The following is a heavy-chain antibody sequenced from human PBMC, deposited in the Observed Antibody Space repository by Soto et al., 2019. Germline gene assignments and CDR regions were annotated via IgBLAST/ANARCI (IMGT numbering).Heavy chain of an antibody. V-gene: IGHV4-30-4*01. CDR3: ARDTLTYYDFWSGYSAHYYYGMDV. CDR1: CGSIISGDYY. Sequence: SETLSLTCTFSCGSIISGDYYWSWIRQPPGKGLEWIGYIYYSGSTYYNPSLKSRVTISVDTSKNQFSLKLSSVTAADTAVYYCARDTLTYYDFWSGYSAHYYYGMDVWGQGTTVTVSS. D-gene: IGHD3-3*01. CDR2: IYYSGST. J-gene: IGHJ6*02.